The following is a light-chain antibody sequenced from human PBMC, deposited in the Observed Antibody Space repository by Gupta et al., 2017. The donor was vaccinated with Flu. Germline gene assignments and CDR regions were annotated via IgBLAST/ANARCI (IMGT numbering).Light chain of an antibody. J-gene: IGLJ2*01. Sequence: QSALTQPASVSGSPGQSITISCTGTSSDIGGYNYVSWYQQHPGKAPKLMIFEVNNRPSGVSNRFSGSKSGNTASLTISGLQAEDESHYYCSSYTGSSTLFGGGTKLTVL. CDR3: SSYTGSSTL. V-gene: IGLV2-14*01. CDR1: SSDIGGYNY. CDR2: EVN.